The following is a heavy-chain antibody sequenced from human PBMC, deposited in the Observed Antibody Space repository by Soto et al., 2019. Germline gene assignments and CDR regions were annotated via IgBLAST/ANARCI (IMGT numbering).Heavy chain of an antibody. CDR2: IWYDGSNK. D-gene: IGHD5-12*01. J-gene: IGHJ4*02. CDR3: ARWDSGYDYFDY. CDR1: GFTFSSYG. Sequence: QVQLVESGGGVVQPGRSLRLSCAAYGFTFSSYGMHWVRQAPGKGLEWVAVIWYDGSNKYYADSVKGRFTISRDNSKNTLYLQMNSLRAEDTAVYYCARWDSGYDYFDYWGQGTLVTVSS. V-gene: IGHV3-33*01.